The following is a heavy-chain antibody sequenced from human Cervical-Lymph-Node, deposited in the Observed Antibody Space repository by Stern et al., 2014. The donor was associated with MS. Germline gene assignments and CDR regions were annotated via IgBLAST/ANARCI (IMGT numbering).Heavy chain of an antibody. J-gene: IGHJ4*02. V-gene: IGHV1-69*06. CDR3: ARGGGLVGYFDY. Sequence: VQLVESGAEVKKPGSSVMVSCEASGDTFTSYAINWVRQVPGQGLEWMGGITPVFGTTNYAQKFQGRVTITADKSTNTAYMELMTLRSEDTAVYYCARGGGLVGYFDYWGQGTLVSVSS. CDR1: GDTFTSYA. CDR2: ITPVFGTT. D-gene: IGHD1-26*01.